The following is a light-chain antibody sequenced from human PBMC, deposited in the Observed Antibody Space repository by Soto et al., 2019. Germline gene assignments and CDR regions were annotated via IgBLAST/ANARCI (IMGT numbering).Light chain of an antibody. V-gene: IGLV1-44*01. Sequence: QSVLTQPPSASGTPGQRVTISCSGSSSNIGSHVVYWYQQLAGTAPKLLMYNNNQRPSGVPDRFSGSKSGTSVSLANSGLQSEDEADYYCAVWDDSLDGWVFGGGTKLTVL. CDR1: SSNIGSHV. CDR2: NNN. J-gene: IGLJ3*02. CDR3: AVWDDSLDGWV.